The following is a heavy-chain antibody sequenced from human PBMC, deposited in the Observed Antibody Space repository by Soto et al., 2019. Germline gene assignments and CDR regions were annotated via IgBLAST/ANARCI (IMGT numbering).Heavy chain of an antibody. J-gene: IGHJ4*02. CDR1: GFTFDAFT. CDR3: KAEYTDSSAPVDQTSYLDY. CDR2: ISWDGTIT. D-gene: IGHD6-6*01. V-gene: IGHV3-43*01. Sequence: EVHLVDSGGAGVQPGGSLRLSCAASGFTFDAFTMHWVRQVPGKALEWVSLISWDGTITHYADSVAGRFTISRDNSENSLSLQMNNLRTEDSALDVCKAEYTDSSAPVDQTSYLDYWGQGTLVTVSS.